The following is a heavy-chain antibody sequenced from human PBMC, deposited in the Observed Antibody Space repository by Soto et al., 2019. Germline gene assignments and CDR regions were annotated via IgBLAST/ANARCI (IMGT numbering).Heavy chain of an antibody. CDR3: AKDGSRGYGSYYVMDV. CDR1: GFTFSSYG. Sequence: GGSLRLSCAASGFTFSSYGMHWVRQVPGKGLEWVAVISYDGSNKYYADSVKGRFTTSRDNSKNTLNLQMNSLRAEDTAVYYCAKDGSRGYGSYYVMDVWGQGTTVTVSS. V-gene: IGHV3-30*18. D-gene: IGHD5-12*01. CDR2: ISYDGSNK. J-gene: IGHJ6*02.